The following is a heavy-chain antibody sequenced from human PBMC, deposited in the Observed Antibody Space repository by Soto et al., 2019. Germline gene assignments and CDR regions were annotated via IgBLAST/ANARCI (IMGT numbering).Heavy chain of an antibody. Sequence: QVQLVESGGGLVKPGGSLRLSCAASGFTFSDYYMSWIRQAPGKGLEWVSYISSSSSYTNYADSVKGRFTISRDNAKNSLYLQMNSLRAEDTAVYYCARDRSIAARPVRLYWGQGTLVTVSS. CDR2: ISSSSSYT. V-gene: IGHV3-11*06. D-gene: IGHD6-6*01. CDR1: GFTFSDYY. J-gene: IGHJ4*02. CDR3: ARDRSIAARPVRLY.